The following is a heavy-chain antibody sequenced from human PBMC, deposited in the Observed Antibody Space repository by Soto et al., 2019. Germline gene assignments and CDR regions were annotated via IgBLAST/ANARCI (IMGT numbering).Heavy chain of an antibody. J-gene: IGHJ4*02. CDR3: AKDQGIAVAVFDY. CDR1: GGSVTSGSYY. V-gene: IGHV4-61*01. Sequence: QVQLQESGPGLVKPSETLSLPCTVSGGSVTSGSYYWSWIRQPPGKGLEWIGYIYNSGSTNYNPSPTSRVTISVDTSKRQISLKLSSVTAADTAVYYCAKDQGIAVAVFDYWGRGTLVTVSS. CDR2: IYNSGST. D-gene: IGHD6-19*01.